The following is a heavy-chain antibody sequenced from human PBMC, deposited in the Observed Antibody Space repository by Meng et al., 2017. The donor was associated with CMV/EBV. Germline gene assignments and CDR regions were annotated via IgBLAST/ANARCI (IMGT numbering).Heavy chain of an antibody. CDR1: GFSLSTSGVG. Sequence: QITLQGPGPPLVKPTQTLTLTCTFSGFSLSTSGVGVGWIRQPPGKALEWLALIYWDDDKRYSPSLKSRLTITKDTSKNQVVLTMTNMDPVDTATYYCARIAAAGRFDYWGQGTLVTVSS. V-gene: IGHV2-5*02. CDR2: IYWDDDK. CDR3: ARIAAAGRFDY. J-gene: IGHJ4*02. D-gene: IGHD6-13*01.